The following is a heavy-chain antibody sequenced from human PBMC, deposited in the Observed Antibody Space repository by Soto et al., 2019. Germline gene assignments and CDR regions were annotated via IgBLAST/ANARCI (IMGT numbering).Heavy chain of an antibody. CDR2: ISYDGSNK. Sequence: XVSLRLSCAASGFTFSSYAMHGVRQAPGKGLEWVAVISYDGSNKYYADSVKGRFTISRDNSKNTLYLQMNSLRAEDTAVYYCARARIVVAYYFDYWGQGTLVTVSS. J-gene: IGHJ4*02. V-gene: IGHV3-30-3*01. CDR3: ARARIVVAYYFDY. CDR1: GFTFSSYA. D-gene: IGHD3-22*01.